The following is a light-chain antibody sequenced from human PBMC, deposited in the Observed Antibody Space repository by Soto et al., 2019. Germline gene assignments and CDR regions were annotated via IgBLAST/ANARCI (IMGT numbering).Light chain of an antibody. CDR1: SSDIGRYNF. CDR2: EAT. J-gene: IGLJ1*01. V-gene: IGLV2-14*01. CDR3: TSSTITSPYV. Sequence: QSLLRQPASMSGSPGHSITISCTGTSSDIGRYNFVPWYQHHPGKAPKLIIYEATKRPSGVSYRFSGSKSGNTASLTISGLQAEEEADYYCTSSTITSPYVFGTGTKVTVL.